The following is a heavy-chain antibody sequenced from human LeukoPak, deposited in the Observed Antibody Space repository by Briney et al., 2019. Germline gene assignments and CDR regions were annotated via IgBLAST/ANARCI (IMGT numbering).Heavy chain of an antibody. J-gene: IGHJ3*02. Sequence: GESLKISCKGSGYRFTSYWISWVRQMPGKGLEWMGRIDPSDSYTNYSPSFQGHVTISAGKSISTAYLQWSSLKASDTAMYYCARRALPPAYCGGDCFDAFDIWGQGTMVTVSS. CDR1: GYRFTSYW. D-gene: IGHD2-21*02. V-gene: IGHV5-10-1*01. CDR3: ARRALPPAYCGGDCFDAFDI. CDR2: IDPSDSYT.